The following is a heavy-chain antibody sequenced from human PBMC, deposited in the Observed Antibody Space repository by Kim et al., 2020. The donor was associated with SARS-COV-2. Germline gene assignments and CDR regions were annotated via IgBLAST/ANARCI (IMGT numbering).Heavy chain of an antibody. CDR1: GFTFSNYY. Sequence: GGSLRLSCAASGFTFSNYYMSWIRQAPGKGLEWVSYISNSGFTTHYADSVKGRFTISRDNSKNSLYLQMNSLRAEDTAVYYCARVGSTVAAGSTDYWGQGTLVTVSS. V-gene: IGHV3-11*01. CDR3: ARVGSTVAAGSTDY. CDR2: ISNSGFTT. D-gene: IGHD6-13*01. J-gene: IGHJ4*02.